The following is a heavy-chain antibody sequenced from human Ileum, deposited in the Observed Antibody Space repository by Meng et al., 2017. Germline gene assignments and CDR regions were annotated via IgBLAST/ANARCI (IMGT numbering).Heavy chain of an antibody. CDR2: MNTDKGNT. CDR1: GYTFTTYG. CDR3: AREGAYNGGDY. Sequence: QVHLVQSGPEVRKPGASVKVSCKASGYTFTTYGISWVRQAPGQGLEWMGWMNTDKGNTNYAQKFQGRATMTRDTSTSTAYMELRSLRSDDTAVYYCAREGAYNGGDYWGQGTLVTVSS. V-gene: IGHV1-18*01. D-gene: IGHD1-1*01. J-gene: IGHJ4*02.